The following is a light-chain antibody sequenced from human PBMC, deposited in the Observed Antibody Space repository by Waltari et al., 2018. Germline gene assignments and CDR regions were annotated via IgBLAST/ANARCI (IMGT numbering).Light chain of an antibody. CDR2: WAS. CDR3: QQYYSTPCT. V-gene: IGKV4-1*01. J-gene: IGKJ2*02. CDR1: QSVLFSSNNKNY. Sequence: DIVMTQSPDSLAVSLGVRATITCKSSQSVLFSSNNKNYLAWYQQKPGQPPKLLIYWASTRESGVPDLFSGSGSGTDFTLTISSLQAEDVAVYYCQQYYSTPCTFGQGTKLEIK.